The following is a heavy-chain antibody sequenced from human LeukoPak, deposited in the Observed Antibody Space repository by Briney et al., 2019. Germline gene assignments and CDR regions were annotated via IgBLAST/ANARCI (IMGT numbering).Heavy chain of an antibody. CDR1: GFTFSSYG. D-gene: IGHD3-10*01. V-gene: IGHV3-30*18. CDR2: ISYDGSNK. J-gene: IGHJ5*02. CDR3: AKAKWFGEPPNWFDP. Sequence: PGRSLRLSCAASGFTFSSYGMHWVRQAPGKGLEWVAVISYDGSNKYYADSVKGRFTISRDNSKNTLYLQMNSLRAEDTAVYYCAKAKWFGEPPNWFDPWGQGTLVTVSS.